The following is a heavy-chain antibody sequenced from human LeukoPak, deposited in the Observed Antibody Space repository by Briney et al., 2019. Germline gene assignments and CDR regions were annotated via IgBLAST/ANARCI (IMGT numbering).Heavy chain of an antibody. J-gene: IGHJ4*02. CDR1: GGTFSIYA. D-gene: IGHD6-13*01. CDR2: IIPIFGTA. V-gene: IGHV1-69*13. Sequence: ASVRVSCTASGGTFSIYAISWVRQAPGQGLEWMGGIIPIFGTANYAQKFQGRVTITADESTSTAYTELSSLRSEDTAVYYCARDLSIAAAGDFDYWGQGTLVTVSS. CDR3: ARDLSIAAAGDFDY.